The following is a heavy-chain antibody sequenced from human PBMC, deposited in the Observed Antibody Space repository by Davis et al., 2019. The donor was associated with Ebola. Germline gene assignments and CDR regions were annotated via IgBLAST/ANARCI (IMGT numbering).Heavy chain of an antibody. CDR3: ARGYDFWSGNNYYYGMDV. J-gene: IGHJ6*02. Sequence: GESLKISCKGSGYSFTSYWISWVRQMPGKGLEWMGRIDPSDSYTNYSPSFQGYVTISADKSISTAYLQWSSLKASDTAMYYCARGYDFWSGNNYYYGMDVWGQGTTVTVSS. CDR1: GYSFTSYW. D-gene: IGHD3-3*01. CDR2: IDPSDSYT. V-gene: IGHV5-10-1*01.